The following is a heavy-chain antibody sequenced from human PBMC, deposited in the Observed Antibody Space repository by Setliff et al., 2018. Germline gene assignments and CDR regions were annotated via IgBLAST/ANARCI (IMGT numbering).Heavy chain of an antibody. V-gene: IGHV5-51*01. J-gene: IGHJ5*02. CDR3: ARSRSNFWSGYFNWFDP. D-gene: IGHD3-3*01. CDR1: GYSFSSYW. Sequence: GESLKISCKGSGYSFSSYWIGWVRQMPGKGLEWMGIIYPGDSDTRYSPSFQGQVTISADKSISTAYLQWSSLKASDTAMYYCARSRSNFWSGYFNWFDPWGQGTLVTVSS. CDR2: IYPGDSDT.